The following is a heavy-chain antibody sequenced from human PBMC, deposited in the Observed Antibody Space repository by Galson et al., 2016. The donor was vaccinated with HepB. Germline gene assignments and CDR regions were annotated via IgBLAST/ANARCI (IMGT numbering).Heavy chain of an antibody. V-gene: IGHV4-39*01. CDR1: GGSISSSSYF. CDR3: ARQDRAGLVNF. Sequence: SETLSLTCTVSGGSISSSSYFWAWIRQPPGKGLEWIGSIYYSGTTHYNPSLQSRVSISVDTSKNQFSLRLTSVSAADTAMYSRARQDRAGLVNFWGQGTMVTVSS. D-gene: IGHD6-19*01. CDR2: IYYSGTT. J-gene: IGHJ3*01.